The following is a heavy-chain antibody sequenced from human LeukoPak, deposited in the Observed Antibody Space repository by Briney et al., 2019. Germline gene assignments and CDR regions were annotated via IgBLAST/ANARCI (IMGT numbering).Heavy chain of an antibody. V-gene: IGHV4-4*02. CDR3: TRGGLTFGGN. J-gene: IGHJ4*02. D-gene: IGHD1-14*01. CDR2: ISHSGNT. CDR1: GGSVSSSNL. Sequence: SGTLSLTCTVSGGSVSSSNLWSWVRQSPGKGLEWIGEISHSGNTNYNPSLKSRVTISIDKSKNQFSLRLSSVTAADTAVYYCTRGGLTFGGNWGQGTLVTVSS.